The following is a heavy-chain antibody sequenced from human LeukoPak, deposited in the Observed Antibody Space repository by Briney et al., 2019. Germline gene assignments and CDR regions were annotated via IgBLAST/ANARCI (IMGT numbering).Heavy chain of an antibody. J-gene: IGHJ4*02. CDR2: ISYDGSNK. D-gene: IGHD6-19*01. Sequence: GGSLRLSCAASGFTFSSYAMHWVRQAPGKGLEWVAVISYDGSNKYYADSVKGRFTISRDNSKNTLYLQMNSLRAEDTAVYYCATEQWLDHSLAYWGQGTLVTVSS. CDR1: GFTFSSYA. V-gene: IGHV3-30-3*01. CDR3: ATEQWLDHSLAY.